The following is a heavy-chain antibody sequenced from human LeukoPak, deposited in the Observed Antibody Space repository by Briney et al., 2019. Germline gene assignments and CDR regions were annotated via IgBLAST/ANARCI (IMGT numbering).Heavy chain of an antibody. CDR1: GYTFTGYY. D-gene: IGHD3-10*01. J-gene: IGHJ4*02. CDR2: INPNSGGT. V-gene: IGHV1-2*02. CDR3: ASDYYGSGSYSVHESIDGY. Sequence: ASVKVSCKASGYTFTGYYMHWVRQAPGQGLEWMGWINPNSGGTNYAQKFQGRVTMTRDTSISTAYMELSRLRSDDTAVYYCASDYYGSGSYSVHESIDGYWGQGTLVTVSS.